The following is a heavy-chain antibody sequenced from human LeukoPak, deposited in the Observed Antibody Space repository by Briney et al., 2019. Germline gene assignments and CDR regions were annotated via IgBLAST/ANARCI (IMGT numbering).Heavy chain of an antibody. CDR2: IYHDGST. Sequence: PSETLSLTCAVSGGSISSNNWWTWVRPSPGKGLEWIGEIYHDGSTNYNPSLKSRVTISMDKSKNQLSLKLNFVTAADTAVYYCARDRGGYTYSHDYWGQGTLVTVSS. J-gene: IGHJ4*02. V-gene: IGHV4-4*02. D-gene: IGHD5-18*01. CDR3: ARDRGGYTYSHDY. CDR1: GGSISSNNW.